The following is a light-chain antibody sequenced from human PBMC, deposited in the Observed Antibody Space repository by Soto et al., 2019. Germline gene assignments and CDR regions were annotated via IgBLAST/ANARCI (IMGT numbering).Light chain of an antibody. CDR1: QSVSSSY. J-gene: IGKJ4*01. Sequence: DIVLTKAPGTLSLSPGERATLSCRASQSVSSSYLAWYQQKPCQAPRLLIYDASNRATGIPARFSGSGSGTDFTLTISSLEPEDFPVYYCQQRLNWLLTFGGGTKVDIK. CDR2: DAS. CDR3: QQRLNWLLT. V-gene: IGKV3D-20*02.